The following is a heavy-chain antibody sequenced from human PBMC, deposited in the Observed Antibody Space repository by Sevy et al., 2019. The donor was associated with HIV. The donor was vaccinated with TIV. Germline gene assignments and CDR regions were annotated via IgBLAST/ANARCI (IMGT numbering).Heavy chain of an antibody. J-gene: IGHJ6*02. CDR1: GFTLSDYY. CDR2: ISSSGSTI. CDR3: ARDSGDSGYDFSYYGMDV. Sequence: GGSLRLSCAASGFTLSDYYMSWIRPAPGKGLEWVSYISSSGSTIYYADSVKGRFTISRDNAKNSLYLQMNSLRAEDTAVYYCARDSGDSGYDFSYYGMDVWGQGTTVTVSS. D-gene: IGHD5-12*01. V-gene: IGHV3-11*01.